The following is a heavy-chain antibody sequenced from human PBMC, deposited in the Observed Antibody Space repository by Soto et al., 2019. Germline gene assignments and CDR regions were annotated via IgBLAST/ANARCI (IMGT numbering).Heavy chain of an antibody. Sequence: SETLSLTCTVSGGSISSHYWSWIRQPAGKGLEWIGRIYVSGIIDYNPSLKSRVTMSADTSKNQFSLNLRSVTAADTAMYYCARAAKFGDLYFWGQGTPVTVSS. CDR3: ARAAKFGDLYF. J-gene: IGHJ4*02. V-gene: IGHV4-4*07. CDR1: GGSISSHY. D-gene: IGHD3-10*02. CDR2: IYVSGII.